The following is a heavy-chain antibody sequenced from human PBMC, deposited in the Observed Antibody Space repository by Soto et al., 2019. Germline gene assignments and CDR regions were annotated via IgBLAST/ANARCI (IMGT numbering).Heavy chain of an antibody. Sequence: SETLSLTCTVSGGSISRSSYYWGWIRQPPGKGLEWIGSIYYSGSTYYNPSLKSRVTISVDTSKNQFSLELSSVTAADTAVYYCARHKGDYGGYYYYGMDVWGQGTTVTAP. J-gene: IGHJ6*02. V-gene: IGHV4-39*01. CDR2: IYYSGST. D-gene: IGHD4-17*01. CDR3: ARHKGDYGGYYYYGMDV. CDR1: GGSISRSSYY.